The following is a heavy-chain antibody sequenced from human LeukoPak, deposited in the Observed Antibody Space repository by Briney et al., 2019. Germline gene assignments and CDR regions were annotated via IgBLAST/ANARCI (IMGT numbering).Heavy chain of an antibody. CDR1: GGSISSFY. D-gene: IGHD2-15*01. J-gene: IGHJ3*02. CDR2: IYTPGRT. V-gene: IGHV4-4*07. CDR3: ARTPCSGGSCSGGDAFDI. Sequence: SETLSLTCSVSGGSISSFYWSWIRQPAGKGLEWIGRIYTPGRTSYSPSLKRRVSMSEDTSKNQFSLELRSVTAADTAVYYCARTPCSGGSCSGGDAFDIWGQGALVTVSS.